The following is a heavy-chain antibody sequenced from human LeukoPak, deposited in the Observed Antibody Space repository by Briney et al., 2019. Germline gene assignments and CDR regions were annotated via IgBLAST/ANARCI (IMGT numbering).Heavy chain of an antibody. CDR3: ARGRTPRQYYYYYYMDV. CDR2: INHSGST. Sequence: PSETLSLTCAVYGGSFSGYHWSWIRQPPGKGLEWIGEINHSGSTNYNPSLKSRVTISVDTSKNQFSLKLSSVTAADTAVYYCARGRTPRQYYYYYYMDVWGKGTTVTVSS. J-gene: IGHJ6*03. CDR1: GGSFSGYH. V-gene: IGHV4-34*01.